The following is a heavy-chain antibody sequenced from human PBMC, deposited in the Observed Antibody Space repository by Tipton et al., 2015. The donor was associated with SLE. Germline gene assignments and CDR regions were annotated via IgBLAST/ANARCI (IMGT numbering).Heavy chain of an antibody. CDR3: ASGTTANAFDI. CDR1: GGSFSGNY. Sequence: GLVKPSETLSLTCAVYGGSFSGNYWSWIRQPPGKGLEWIGEINHSGSTNYNPSLKSRVTISVDTSKNQFSLKLSSVTAADTAVYYCASGTTANAFDIWGQGTMVTVSS. CDR2: INHSGST. D-gene: IGHD1-7*01. J-gene: IGHJ3*02. V-gene: IGHV4-34*01.